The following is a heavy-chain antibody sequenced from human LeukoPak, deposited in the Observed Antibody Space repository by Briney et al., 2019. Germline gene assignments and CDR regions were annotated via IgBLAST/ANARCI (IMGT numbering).Heavy chain of an antibody. CDR2: INHSGST. D-gene: IGHD5-18*01. V-gene: IGHV4-34*01. CDR3: ARAAMDFYYYYGMDV. J-gene: IGHJ6*02. CDR1: GGSFSGYY. Sequence: SETLSLTCAVYGGSFSGYYWSWIRQPPGKGLEWIGEINHSGSTNYNPSLKSRVTISVDTSKNQFSLKLSSVTAADTAVYYCARAAMDFYYYYGMDVWGQGTTVTVSS.